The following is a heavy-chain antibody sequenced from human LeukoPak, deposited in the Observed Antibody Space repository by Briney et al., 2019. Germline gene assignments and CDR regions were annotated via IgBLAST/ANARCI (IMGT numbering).Heavy chain of an antibody. CDR1: GGSISSSSYY. D-gene: IGHD2-8*02. CDR2: IYYSGST. CDR3: AVPTGVAGY. J-gene: IGHJ4*02. V-gene: IGHV4-39*01. Sequence: SETLSLTCTVSGGSISSSSYYWAWIRQPPGKGLEWIGSIYYSGSTYYNPSLKSRVTMSVDTSKNQFSLKLSSVTAADTSVYYCAVPTGVAGYWGQGTLVTVSS.